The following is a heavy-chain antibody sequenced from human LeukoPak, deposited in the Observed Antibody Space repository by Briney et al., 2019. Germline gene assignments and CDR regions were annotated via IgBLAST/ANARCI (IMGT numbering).Heavy chain of an antibody. CDR3: AKGIESRGTYYTSFDY. Sequence: GGSLRLSCAASGFTFSSYWMSWVRQAPGKGLEWVSGISGTGGATYYADSVKGRFTISRDNSKNTLSLQMNSLRAEDTAVYYCAKGIESRGTYYTSFDYWGQGTLVTVSS. CDR2: ISGTGGAT. D-gene: IGHD1-26*01. J-gene: IGHJ4*02. CDR1: GFTFSSYW. V-gene: IGHV3-23*01.